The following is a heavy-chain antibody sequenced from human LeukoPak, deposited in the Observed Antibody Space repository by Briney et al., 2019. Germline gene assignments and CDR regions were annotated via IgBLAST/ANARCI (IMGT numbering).Heavy chain of an antibody. CDR1: GLLVSINY. Sequence: GVSLRLLCAACGLLVSINYMRWVRQAPGKGLEGGTDISSGGCTKYGDSVKGRFTISRGKSKNPLYLQVNSLRAEATAVYYCARVSPLQRWLRSGKPGYFVNWG. CDR3: ARVSPLQRWLRSGKPGYFVN. D-gene: IGHD5-12*01. CDR2: ISSGGCT. V-gene: IGHV3-66*02. J-gene: IGHJ4*01.